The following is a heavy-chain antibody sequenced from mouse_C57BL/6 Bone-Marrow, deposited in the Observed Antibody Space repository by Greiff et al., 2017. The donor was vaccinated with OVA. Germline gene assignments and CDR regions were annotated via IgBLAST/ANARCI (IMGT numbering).Heavy chain of an antibody. CDR2: IYPGDGDT. J-gene: IGHJ3*01. CDR1: GYAFSSYW. Sequence: QVQLQQSGAELVKPGASVKISCKASGYAFSSYWMNWVKQRPGQGLEWIGQIYPGDGDTNYNGKFKGKATLTADKSSSTAYMQLSSLPSEDSAVYFCARWVYYDSDEGAWFAYWGQGTLVTVSA. D-gene: IGHD2-4*01. CDR3: ARWVYYDSDEGAWFAY. V-gene: IGHV1-80*01.